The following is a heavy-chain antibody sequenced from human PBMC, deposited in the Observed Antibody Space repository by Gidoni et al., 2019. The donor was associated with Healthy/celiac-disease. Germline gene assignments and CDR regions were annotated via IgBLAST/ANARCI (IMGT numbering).Heavy chain of an antibody. CDR2: IIPIFGTA. CDR3: ARGHSSGWYDDAFDI. V-gene: IGHV1-69*01. Sequence: QVQLVQSGAEVQKPGSSVKVSCKASVVTFSSYAISWVRQAPGQGLEWMGGIIPIFGTANYAQKFQGRVTITADESTSTAYMELSSLRSEDTAVYYCARGHSSGWYDDAFDIWGQGTMVTVSS. CDR1: VVTFSSYA. D-gene: IGHD6-19*01. J-gene: IGHJ3*02.